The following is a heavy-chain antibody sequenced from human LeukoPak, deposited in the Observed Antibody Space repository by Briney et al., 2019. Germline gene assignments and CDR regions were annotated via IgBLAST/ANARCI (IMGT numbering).Heavy chain of an antibody. D-gene: IGHD4-17*01. CDR1: GFTFSSYS. J-gene: IGHJ3*02. Sequence: PGGSLRLSCAASGFTFSSYSMNWVRQAPGKGLEWVALISNDGSNKYYADSVKGRFTISRDNSKNTLYLQMNSLRAEDTAVYYCARDYRDTVGPWKPSWAFDIWGQGTMVTVSS. CDR2: ISNDGSNK. V-gene: IGHV3-30*03. CDR3: ARDYRDTVGPWKPSWAFDI.